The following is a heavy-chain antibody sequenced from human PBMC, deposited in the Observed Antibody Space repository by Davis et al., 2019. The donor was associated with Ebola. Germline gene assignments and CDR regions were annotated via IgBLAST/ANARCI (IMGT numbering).Heavy chain of an antibody. CDR2: IIPIFGTA. V-gene: IGHV1-69*13. Sequence: SVKVSCKASGGTFSSYAISWVRQAPGQGLEWMGGIIPIFGTANYAQKFQGRVTITADESTSTAYMELSSLRSEDTAVYYCARAVEGGEKFLKKYYFDYWGQGTLVTVSS. D-gene: IGHD7-27*01. CDR1: GGTFSSYA. CDR3: ARAVEGGEKFLKKYYFDY. J-gene: IGHJ4*02.